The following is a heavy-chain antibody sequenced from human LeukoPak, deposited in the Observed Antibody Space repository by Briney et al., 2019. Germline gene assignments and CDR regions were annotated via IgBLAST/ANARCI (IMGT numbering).Heavy chain of an antibody. CDR3: ARGFSPSDIVVVVAAIGFDP. J-gene: IGHJ5*02. Sequence: SETLSLTCAVYGGSFSGYYWSWIRQPPGKGLEWIGEINHSGSTNYTPSLKSRVTISVDTSKNQFSLKLSSVTAADTAVFYCARGFSPSDIVVVVAAIGFDPWGQGTLVTVSS. CDR2: INHSGST. V-gene: IGHV4-34*01. D-gene: IGHD2-15*01. CDR1: GGSFSGYY.